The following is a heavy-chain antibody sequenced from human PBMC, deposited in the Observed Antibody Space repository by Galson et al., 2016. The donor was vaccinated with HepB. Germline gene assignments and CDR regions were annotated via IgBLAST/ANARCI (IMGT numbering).Heavy chain of an antibody. J-gene: IGHJ4*02. CDR1: GFTFSTYG. V-gene: IGHV3-30*03. CDR3: ARGDGTNWDFDY. D-gene: IGHD7-27*01. CDR2: ISYDRSNK. Sequence: SLRLSCAASGFTFSTYGMHWVRQAPGKGLEWVAVISYDRSNKNYAASVKGRFTISRDNSKNTLYLEMTSLREEDTAVYYCARGDGTNWDFDYWGQGTLVTVSS.